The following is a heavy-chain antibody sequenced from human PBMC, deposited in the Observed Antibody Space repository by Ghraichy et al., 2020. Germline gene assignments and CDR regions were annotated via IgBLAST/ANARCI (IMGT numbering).Heavy chain of an antibody. CDR3: ARPHRYDFWSGYSSGY. CDR1: GYTFTSYD. V-gene: IGHV1-8*01. J-gene: IGHJ4*02. Sequence: ASVKVSCKASGYTFTSYDINWVRQATGQGLEWMGWMNPNSGNTGYAQKFQGRVTMTRNTSISTAYMELSSLRSEDTAVYYCARPHRYDFWSGYSSGYWGQGTLVTVSS. CDR2: MNPNSGNT. D-gene: IGHD3-3*01.